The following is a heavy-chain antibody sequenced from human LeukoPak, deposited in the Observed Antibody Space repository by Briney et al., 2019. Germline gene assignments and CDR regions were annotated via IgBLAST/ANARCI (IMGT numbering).Heavy chain of an antibody. V-gene: IGHV4-34*01. CDR1: GGSFSGYY. CDR3: ATCSGGSCYYYYYMDV. CDR2: INHSGST. J-gene: IGHJ6*03. Sequence: SETLSLTCAVYGGSFSGYYWSWIRQPPGKGLEWIGEINHSGSTNYNPSLKSRVTISVDTSKNQFSLKLSSVTAADTAVYYCATCSGGSCYYYYYMDVWGKGTTVTVSS. D-gene: IGHD2-15*01.